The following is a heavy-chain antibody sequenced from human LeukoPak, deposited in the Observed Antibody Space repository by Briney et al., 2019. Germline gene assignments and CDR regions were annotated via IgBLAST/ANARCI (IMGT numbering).Heavy chain of an antibody. D-gene: IGHD3-10*01. J-gene: IGHJ4*02. CDR3: ARITMVRGVDY. V-gene: IGHV3-30*04. Sequence: GGSLRLSCAASGFTFSSHAMHWVRQAPGKGLEWVAVISYDGSNKYYADSVKGRFTISRDNSKNTLYLQMNSLRAEDTAVYYCARITMVRGVDYWGQGTLVTVSS. CDR2: ISYDGSNK. CDR1: GFTFSSHA.